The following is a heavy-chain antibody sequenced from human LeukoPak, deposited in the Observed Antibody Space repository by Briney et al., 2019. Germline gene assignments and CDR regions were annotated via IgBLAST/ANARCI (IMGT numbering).Heavy chain of an antibody. Sequence: ASMKVSCKASGYTFTGYYMHWVRQAPGQGLEWMGWINPNSGGTNYAQKFQGRVTMTRDTSISTAYMELSRLRSDDTAVYYCAALDIVATMTFDYWGQGTLVTVSS. J-gene: IGHJ4*02. CDR1: GYTFTGYY. V-gene: IGHV1-2*02. D-gene: IGHD5-12*01. CDR2: INPNSGGT. CDR3: AALDIVATMTFDY.